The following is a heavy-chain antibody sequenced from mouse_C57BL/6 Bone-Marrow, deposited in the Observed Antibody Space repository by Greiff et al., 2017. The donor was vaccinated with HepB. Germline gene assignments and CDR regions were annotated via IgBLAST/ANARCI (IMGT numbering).Heavy chain of an antibody. CDR1: GFSFTSYG. CDR2: IWRGGST. CDR3: VKGGGSSYRAMDY. Sequence: VQLQESGPGLVQPSQCLSITCTVSGFSFTSYGVHWVRQSPGKGLEWLGVIWRGGSTDYNAAFMSRLSTTKDNSKSQVFFNMNSLQADDTAIYYGVKGGGSSYRAMDYWGQGTSVTVSS. D-gene: IGHD1-1*01. V-gene: IGHV2-5*01. J-gene: IGHJ4*01.